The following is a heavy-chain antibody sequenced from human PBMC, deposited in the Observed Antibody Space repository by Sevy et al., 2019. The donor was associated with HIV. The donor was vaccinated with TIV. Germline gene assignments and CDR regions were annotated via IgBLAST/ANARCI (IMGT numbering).Heavy chain of an antibody. V-gene: IGHV3-21*01. D-gene: IGHD2-2*01. CDR3: ARDLVGRGGYQ. CDR1: GFTFSSYN. CDR2: ISSSTYYR. Sequence: GGSLRLSCAASGFTFSSYNMNWVRQAPGKGLEWVSSISSSTYYRYYADSVRGRFTISRANAKNSLSLQMNSLGAEDTAVYYCARDLVGRGGYQWGQGTLVTVSS. J-gene: IGHJ4*02.